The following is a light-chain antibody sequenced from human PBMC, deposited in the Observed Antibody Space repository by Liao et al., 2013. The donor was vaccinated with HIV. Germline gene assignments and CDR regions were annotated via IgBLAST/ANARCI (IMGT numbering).Light chain of an antibody. V-gene: IGLV3-21*01. Sequence: SYVLTQPPSVSVAPGKTASITCGGINIGSKSVQWYQQKPGQAPVLVIYYNSDRPSWTPERVSGSNSGNTATLTISRVEAGDEADYYCQVWDSTSDHVVFGGGTKLTVL. J-gene: IGLJ2*01. CDR1: NIGSKS. CDR2: YNS. CDR3: QVWDSTSDHVV.